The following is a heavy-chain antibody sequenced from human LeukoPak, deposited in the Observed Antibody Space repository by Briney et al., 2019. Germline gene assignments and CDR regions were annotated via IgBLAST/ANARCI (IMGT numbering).Heavy chain of an antibody. Sequence: GGSLRLSCTASGLTFSTSGFNWVRQAPGKGLEWVASIGPTGSDRYHADSIKGRFTISSDNANNFLYLQMNSLRAEDMAVYYCATETNGRHYDYWGQGTLLTVSS. D-gene: IGHD1-14*01. J-gene: IGHJ4*02. V-gene: IGHV3-21*06. CDR3: ATETNGRHYDY. CDR2: IGPTGSDR. CDR1: GLTFSTSG.